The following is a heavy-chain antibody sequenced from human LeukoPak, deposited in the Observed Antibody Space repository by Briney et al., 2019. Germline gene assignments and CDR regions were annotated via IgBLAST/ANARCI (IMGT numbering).Heavy chain of an antibody. D-gene: IGHD2-15*01. CDR1: GYTFTSYW. V-gene: IGHV1-18*04. J-gene: IGHJ3*02. CDR3: ARWGGPDDAFDI. Sequence: ASVKVSCKASGYTFTSYWMHWVRQAPGQGLEWMGWISAYSGNTNYAQKLQGRVTMTTDTSTSTAYMELRSLRSDDTAVYYCARWGGPDDAFDIWGQGTMVTVSS. CDR2: ISAYSGNT.